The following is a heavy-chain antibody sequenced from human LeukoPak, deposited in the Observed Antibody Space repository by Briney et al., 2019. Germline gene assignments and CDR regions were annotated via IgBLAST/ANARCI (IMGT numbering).Heavy chain of an antibody. Sequence: ASVKVSCKASGYTFTGYYMHWVRQAPGQGLEWMGWINPNSGGTNYAQKFQGWVTMTRDTSISTAYMELSRLRSDDTAVYYCARGDVAAAKIYYYYYYGMDVWGQGTTFTVSS. J-gene: IGHJ6*02. D-gene: IGHD6-13*01. CDR1: GYTFTGYY. CDR2: INPNSGGT. CDR3: ARGDVAAAKIYYYYYYGMDV. V-gene: IGHV1-2*04.